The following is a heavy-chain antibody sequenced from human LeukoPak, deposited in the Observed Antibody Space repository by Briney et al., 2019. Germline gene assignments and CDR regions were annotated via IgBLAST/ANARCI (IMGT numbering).Heavy chain of an antibody. Sequence: GASVKVSCKASGYTFTGYYMHWVRQAPGQGLEWMGWINPNSGGTNYAQKFQGRVTMTRDTSISTAYMELSRLRSDDTAVYYCARTKVVAATDDGYWGQGTLVTVSS. J-gene: IGHJ4*02. D-gene: IGHD2-15*01. V-gene: IGHV1-2*02. CDR2: INPNSGGT. CDR1: GYTFTGYY. CDR3: ARTKVVAATDDGY.